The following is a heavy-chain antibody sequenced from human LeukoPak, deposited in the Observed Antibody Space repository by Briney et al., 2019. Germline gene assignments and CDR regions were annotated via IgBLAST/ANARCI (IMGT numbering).Heavy chain of an antibody. CDR2: INAYNGNT. J-gene: IGHJ6*02. V-gene: IGHV1-18*01. D-gene: IGHD2-2*01. CDR3: AREPYCSSTSCYEGTYPDYYYYGMDV. Sequence: ASVKVSCKASGYTFTSYGISWVRQAPGQGLEWMGWINAYNGNTNYAQKLQGRVTMTTDTSTSTAYMDLRSLRSDDTAVYYCAREPYCSSTSCYEGTYPDYYYYGMDVWGQGTTVTVSS. CDR1: GYTFTSYG.